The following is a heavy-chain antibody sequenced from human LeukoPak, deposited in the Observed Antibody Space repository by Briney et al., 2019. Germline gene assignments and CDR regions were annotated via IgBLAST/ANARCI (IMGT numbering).Heavy chain of an antibody. J-gene: IGHJ4*02. CDR2: IHYTGST. CDR1: GGSISSYY. CDR3: ARRYYGSGSYLAY. V-gene: IGHV4-59*12. D-gene: IGHD3-10*01. Sequence: SETLSLTCTVPGGSISSYYWSWIRQSPGKGLECIGYIHYTGSTNYNPSLKSRVTISVDTSKNQFSLKLSSVTAADTAVYYCARRYYGSGSYLAYWGQGTLVTVSS.